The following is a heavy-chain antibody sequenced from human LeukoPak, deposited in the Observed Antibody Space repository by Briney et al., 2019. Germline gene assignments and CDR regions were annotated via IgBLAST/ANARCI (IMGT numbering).Heavy chain of an antibody. CDR2: ISYDGSNK. V-gene: IGHV3-30-3*01. D-gene: IGHD4-23*01. Sequence: PGRSLRLSCAASGFTFSSYAMHWVRQAPGRGLEWVAVISYDGSNKYYADSVKGRFTISRDNSKNTLYLQMNSLRAEDTAVYYCARDYGGNPFDAFDIWGQGTMVTVSS. CDR1: GFTFSSYA. CDR3: ARDYGGNPFDAFDI. J-gene: IGHJ3*02.